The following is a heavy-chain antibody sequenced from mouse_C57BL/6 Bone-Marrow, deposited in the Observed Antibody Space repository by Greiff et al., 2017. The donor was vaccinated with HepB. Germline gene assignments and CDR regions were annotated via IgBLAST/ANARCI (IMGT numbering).Heavy chain of an antibody. CDR3: VRQRVYYAMDY. CDR2: IRSKSNNYAT. CDR1: GFSFNTYA. J-gene: IGHJ4*01. V-gene: IGHV10-1*01. Sequence: GGGLVQPKGSLKLSCAASGFSFNTYAMNWVRQAPGKGLEWVARIRSKSNNYATYYADSVKDRFTISRDDSESMLYLQMNNLKTEDTAMYYCVRQRVYYAMDYWGQGTSVTVSS.